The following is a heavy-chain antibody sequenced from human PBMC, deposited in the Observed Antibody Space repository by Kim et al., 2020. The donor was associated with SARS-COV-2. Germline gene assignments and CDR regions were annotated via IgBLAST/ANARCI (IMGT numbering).Heavy chain of an antibody. J-gene: IGHJ4*02. CDR2: IYYRGNT. CDR3: TTYDTSWYHFHY. CDR1: GGSINSY. Sequence: SETLSLTCTVSGGSINSYWSWIRQPPGKGLEWIGYIYYRGNTEYNPSLKSRVTISVETSKSQFSLRLSSVTAADTAVYYCTTYDTSWYHFHYWGQGTLVT. D-gene: IGHD6-13*01. V-gene: IGHV4-59*08.